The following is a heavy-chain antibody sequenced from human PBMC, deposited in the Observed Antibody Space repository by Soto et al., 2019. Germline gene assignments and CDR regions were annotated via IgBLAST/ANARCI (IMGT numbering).Heavy chain of an antibody. CDR2: ISGSGGST. J-gene: IGHJ4*02. CDR1: GFTFSSYA. CDR3: VSSTSGWYFDY. D-gene: IGHD6-19*01. V-gene: IGHV3-23*01. Sequence: EVQLLESGGGLVQPGGSLRLSCTASGFTFSSYAMNWVRQAPGKGLEWGTVISGSGGSTYYADSVKGRFTISRDNSKNALYLQMHSLRAEYTAVYYCVSSTSGWYFDYWGQGTLITVST.